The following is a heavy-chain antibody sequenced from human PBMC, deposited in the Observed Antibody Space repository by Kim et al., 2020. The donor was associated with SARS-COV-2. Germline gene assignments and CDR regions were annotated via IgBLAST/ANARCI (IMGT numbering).Heavy chain of an antibody. CDR1: GFTFSSYA. J-gene: IGHJ4*02. D-gene: IGHD6-19*01. V-gene: IGHV3-23*03. CDR3: AKASGSGWFSFDY. CDR2: IYSGGSST. Sequence: GGSLRLSCAASGFTFSSYAMSWVRQAPGKGLEWVSVIYSGGSSTYYADSVKGRFTISRDNSKNTLYLQMNSLRAEDTAVYYCAKASGSGWFSFDYWGQGTLVNVSS.